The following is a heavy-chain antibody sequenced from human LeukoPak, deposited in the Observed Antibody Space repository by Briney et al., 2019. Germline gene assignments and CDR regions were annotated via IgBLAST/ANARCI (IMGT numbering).Heavy chain of an antibody. CDR2: ISSSSSYI. CDR3: ARESTGPGSSSWFDY. Sequence: PGRCLRLSCAASGFTFSSYSMNWVRQAPGKGLEWVSSISSSSSYIYYADSVKGRFTISRDNAKNSLYLQMNSLRAEDTAVYYCARESTGPGSSSWFDYWGQGTLVTVSS. V-gene: IGHV3-21*01. CDR1: GFTFSSYS. J-gene: IGHJ5*01. D-gene: IGHD6-13*01.